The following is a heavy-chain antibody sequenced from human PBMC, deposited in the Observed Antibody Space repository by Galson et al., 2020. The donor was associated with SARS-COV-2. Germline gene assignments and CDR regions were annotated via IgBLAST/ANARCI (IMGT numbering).Heavy chain of an antibody. CDR1: GFTFSSYW. D-gene: IGHD6-19*01. Sequence: GGSLRLSCAASGFTFSSYWMHWVRQAPGKGLVWVSRINSDGSSTSYADSVKGRFTISRDNAKNTLYLQMNSLRAEDTAVYYCARGGPIQWYYYGMDVWGQGTTVTVSS. V-gene: IGHV3-74*01. CDR2: INSDGSST. CDR3: ARGGPIQWYYYGMDV. J-gene: IGHJ6*02.